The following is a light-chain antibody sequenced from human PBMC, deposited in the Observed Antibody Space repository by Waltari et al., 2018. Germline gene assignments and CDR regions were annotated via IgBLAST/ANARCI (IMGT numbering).Light chain of an antibody. J-gene: IGLJ2*01. V-gene: IGLV3-10*01. CDR3: YSADSSGNHKGI. CDR2: EDT. CDR1: ALPKKN. Sequence: SYELTQPPSVSVSPGQAARITCSGDALPKKNAYWYQQKSGQAPVLVIYEDTKRPSGFPGGFSGSSSGTMATLTISGAQVEDEADYYCYSADSSGNHKGIFGGGTKVTVL.